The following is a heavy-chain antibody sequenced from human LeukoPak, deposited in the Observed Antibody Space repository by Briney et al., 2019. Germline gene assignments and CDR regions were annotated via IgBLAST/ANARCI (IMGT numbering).Heavy chain of an antibody. J-gene: IGHJ4*02. CDR2: IYTSGST. CDR1: GGSISSGSYY. V-gene: IGHV4-61*02. Sequence: SETLSLTCTVSGGSISSGSYYWSWIRQPAGKGLEWIGRIYTSGSTNYNPSLKSRVTISVDTSKNQFSLKLSSVTAADTAVYYCARDEGLYYYDSSGYYGYWGQGTLVTVSS. D-gene: IGHD3-22*01. CDR3: ARDEGLYYYDSSGYYGY.